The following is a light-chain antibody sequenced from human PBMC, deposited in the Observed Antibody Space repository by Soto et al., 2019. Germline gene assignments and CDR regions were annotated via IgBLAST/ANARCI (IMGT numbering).Light chain of an antibody. V-gene: IGLV2-14*01. J-gene: IGLJ1*01. CDR1: SSDVGGYNY. CDR3: SSCTSISTPFYV. Sequence: QSALTQPASVSGSPGQSITISCTGTSSDVGGYNYVSWYQQHPGKAPKLMIYDASNRPSGVSNRFSGSKSGNTASLTISGLQAEDEADYSCSSCTSISTPFYVFGTGTKVTVL. CDR2: DAS.